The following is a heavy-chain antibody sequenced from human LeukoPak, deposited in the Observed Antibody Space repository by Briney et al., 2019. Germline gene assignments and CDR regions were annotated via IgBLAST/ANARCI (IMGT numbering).Heavy chain of an antibody. CDR1: GFTFSIYE. J-gene: IGHJ4*02. CDR2: INSDGSST. Sequence: GGSLRLSCAASGFTFSIYEMNWVRQAPGKGLVWVSRINSDGSSTSYADSVKGRFTISRDNAKNTLYLQMNSLRAEDTVVYYCAREGASRGAYYYDSSGYYYGLPYWGQGTLVTVSS. D-gene: IGHD3-22*01. CDR3: AREGASRGAYYYDSSGYYYGLPY. V-gene: IGHV3-74*01.